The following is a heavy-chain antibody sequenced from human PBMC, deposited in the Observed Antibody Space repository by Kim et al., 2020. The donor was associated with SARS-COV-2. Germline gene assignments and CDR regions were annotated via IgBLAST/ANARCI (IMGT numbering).Heavy chain of an antibody. CDR1: GFTFSNAW. J-gene: IGHJ4*02. CDR3: TTDLYSSGWYVPGY. CDR2: IKSKTDGGTT. V-gene: IGHV3-15*01. Sequence: GGSLRLSCAASGFTFSNAWMSWVRQAPGKGLEWVGRIKSKTDGGTTDYAAPVKGRFTISRDDSKNTLYLQMNSLKTEDTAVYYCTTDLYSSGWYVPGYWGQGTLVTVSS. D-gene: IGHD6-19*01.